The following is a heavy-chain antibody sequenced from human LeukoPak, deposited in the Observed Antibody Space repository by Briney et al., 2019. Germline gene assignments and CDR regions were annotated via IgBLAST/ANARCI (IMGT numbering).Heavy chain of an antibody. CDR2: ISGSGGST. Sequence: GGSLRLSCAASGFTFSSYAMSWVRQAPGKGLEWVSAISGSGGSTYYADSVKGRFTISRDNAKNSLYLQMNSLRAEDTAVYYCARDEEGYYFDYWGQGTLVTVSS. CDR3: ARDEEGYYFDY. J-gene: IGHJ4*02. V-gene: IGHV3-23*01. CDR1: GFTFSSYA.